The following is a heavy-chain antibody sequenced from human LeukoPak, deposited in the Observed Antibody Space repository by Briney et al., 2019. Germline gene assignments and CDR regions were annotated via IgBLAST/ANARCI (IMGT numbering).Heavy chain of an antibody. CDR2: VRSKENDGTT. CDR3: TSDRWGGGYTSRGMDV. J-gene: IGHJ6*04. CDR1: EFTFGDFA. Sequence: GGSLRLSCTASEFTFGDFAISWVRRAPGKGGEGRGFVRSKENDGTTGYAAAVKGRFISSRDDSKSAAYEEMEDLNIQDTAVSSCTSDRWGGGYTSRGMDVWGKATTVTISS. V-gene: IGHV3-49*04. D-gene: IGHD5-12*01.